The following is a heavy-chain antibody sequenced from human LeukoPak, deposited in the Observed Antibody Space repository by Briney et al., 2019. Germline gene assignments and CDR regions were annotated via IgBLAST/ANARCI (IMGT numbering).Heavy chain of an antibody. CDR1: GFTFSSYA. CDR3: AREFNWNYVFDF. J-gene: IGHJ4*02. Sequence: GGSLRLSCAASGFTFSSYAMSWVRQAPGKGLEWVANIRQDGIEKYYVDSVKGRFTISRDNAKNSVYLQMDSLRAEDTAVYYCAREFNWNYVFDFWGQGTLVTVSS. D-gene: IGHD1-7*01. CDR2: IRQDGIEK. V-gene: IGHV3-7*01.